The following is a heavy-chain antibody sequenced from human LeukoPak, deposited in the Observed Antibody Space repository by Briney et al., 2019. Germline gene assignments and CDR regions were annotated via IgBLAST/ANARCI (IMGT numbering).Heavy chain of an antibody. CDR1: GFTFSGYT. Sequence: PGGSLRLSCAASGFTFSGYTINWVRQAPGKGLEWVSSISTNSNYIYYADSVKGRFTISRDNAKNSLYLQMNSLRAEDTAVYYCARTLQSYYYDSSGGFDIWGQGTMVTVSS. CDR3: ARTLQSYYYDSSGGFDI. D-gene: IGHD3-22*01. J-gene: IGHJ3*02. CDR2: ISTNSNYI. V-gene: IGHV3-21*01.